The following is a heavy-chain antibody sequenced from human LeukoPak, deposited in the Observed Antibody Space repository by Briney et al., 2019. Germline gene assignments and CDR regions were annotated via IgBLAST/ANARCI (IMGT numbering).Heavy chain of an antibody. CDR3: ARSAVPKGSWFDP. CDR1: GDSISTYY. J-gene: IGHJ5*02. V-gene: IGHV4-59*01. CDR2: IYYSGST. Sequence: SETLSLTCTVSGDSISTYYWNWIRQPPGKGLEWIGYIYYSGSTNYNPSLKSRVTISVDTSKNQFSLKLNSVTAADTAVYYCARSAVPKGSWFDPWGQGTLVTVSS.